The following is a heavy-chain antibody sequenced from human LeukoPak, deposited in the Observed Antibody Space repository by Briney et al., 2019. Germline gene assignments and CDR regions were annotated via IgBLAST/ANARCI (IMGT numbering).Heavy chain of an antibody. CDR1: GASISSYY. V-gene: IGHV4-59*01. CDR2: IYYSGSA. Sequence: SETLSLTCTVSGASISSYYWSWIRQPPGKRLEWIGYIYYSGSANYNPSLKSRVTISVDTSKNQFSLKLSSVTAADTAVYYCARDWGSEATAMLPYYYYYMDVWGKGTTVTVSS. D-gene: IGHD5-18*01. J-gene: IGHJ6*03. CDR3: ARDWGSEATAMLPYYYYYMDV.